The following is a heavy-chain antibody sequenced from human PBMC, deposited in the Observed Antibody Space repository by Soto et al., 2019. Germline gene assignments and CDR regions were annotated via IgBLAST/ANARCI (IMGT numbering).Heavy chain of an antibody. J-gene: IGHJ2*01. CDR1: GFTFNNAW. V-gene: IGHV3-15*07. CDR2: IKSKTDGGTT. D-gene: IGHD1-26*01. Sequence: EVQLVESGGGLVKPGGSLRLSCAASGFTFNNAWMNWVRQAPGKGLEWVGRIKSKTDGGTTDYAAPVKGRFTISRDDSKNNLYLKMHRLKTEDTALYYCTTSHPRRGTTIQYWYFDLWGRCTLVTVSS. CDR3: TTSHPRRGTTIQYWYFDL.